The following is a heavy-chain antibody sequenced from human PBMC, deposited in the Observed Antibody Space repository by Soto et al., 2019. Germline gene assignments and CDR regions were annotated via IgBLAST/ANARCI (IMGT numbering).Heavy chain of an antibody. CDR1: ADIVSSNSAA. Sequence: SQTRSRACAISADIVSSNSAAWNWIRQSPSRGLEWLGRTYYRSKWYNDYAVSVKSRITINPDTSKNQFSLQLNSVTPEDTAVYYCARCSGAPDYYYYYGMDVWRQGTTVTVSS. D-gene: IGHD6-25*01. V-gene: IGHV6-1*01. CDR2: TYYRSKWYN. CDR3: ARCSGAPDYYYYYGMDV. J-gene: IGHJ6*02.